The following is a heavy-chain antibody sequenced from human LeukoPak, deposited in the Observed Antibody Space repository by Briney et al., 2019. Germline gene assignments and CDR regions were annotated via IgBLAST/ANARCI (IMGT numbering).Heavy chain of an antibody. V-gene: IGHV4-59*01. CDR1: GGSISSYF. CDR2: IYYSGST. CDR3: ASAIAIPAWAFDL. D-gene: IGHD6-13*01. Sequence: SETLSLTCTVSGGSISSYFWNWIRQPPGKGLEWIGYIYYSGSTNYNPSLKSRVTISVDTSKNQFSLKLNSVTAADTAVYYCASAIAIPAWAFDLWGQGTVVTVPS. J-gene: IGHJ3*01.